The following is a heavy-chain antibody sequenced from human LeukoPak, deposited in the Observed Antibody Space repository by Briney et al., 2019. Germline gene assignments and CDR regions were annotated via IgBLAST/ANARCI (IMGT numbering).Heavy chain of an antibody. D-gene: IGHD5-24*01. CDR3: ARSRSRDGYNPFDY. CDR1: GFTFSSYW. CDR2: IKQDGSEK. J-gene: IGHJ4*02. V-gene: IGHV3-7*01. Sequence: GGSLRLSCAASGFTFSSYWMSWVRQAPGKGLEWVANIKQDGSEKYYVDSVKGLFTISGDNAKNSLYLQMNSLRAEDTAVYYCARSRSRDGYNPFDYWGQGTLVTVSS.